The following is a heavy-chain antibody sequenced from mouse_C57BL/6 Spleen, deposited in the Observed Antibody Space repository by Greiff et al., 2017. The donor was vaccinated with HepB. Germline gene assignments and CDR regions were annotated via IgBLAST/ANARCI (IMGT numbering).Heavy chain of an antibody. V-gene: IGHV5-15*01. CDR1: GFTFSDYG. CDR2: ISNLAYSI. D-gene: IGHD1-1*01. CDR3: ARHDYYGSSFAY. J-gene: IGHJ3*01. Sequence: EVKLVESGGGLVQPGGSLKLSCAASGFTFSDYGMAWVRQAPRKGPEWVAFISNLAYSIYYADTVTGRFTISRENAKNTLYLEMSSLRSEDTAMYYCARHDYYGSSFAYWGQGTLVTVSA.